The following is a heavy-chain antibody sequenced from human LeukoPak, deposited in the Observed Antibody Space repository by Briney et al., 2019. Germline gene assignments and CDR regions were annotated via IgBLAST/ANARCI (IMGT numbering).Heavy chain of an antibody. Sequence: PSETLSLTCTVSGGPISSSSYYWGWIRQPPGKRLEWIGSTHYSGRTYDNPSLKSRVTISLDTSKNHFSLKLSSVTAADTAVYYCARPLGYCSGGSCYGDAFGIWGQGTMVTVSS. CDR1: GGPISSSSYY. CDR3: ARPLGYCSGGSCYGDAFGI. D-gene: IGHD2-15*01. V-gene: IGHV4-39*02. J-gene: IGHJ3*02. CDR2: THYSGRT.